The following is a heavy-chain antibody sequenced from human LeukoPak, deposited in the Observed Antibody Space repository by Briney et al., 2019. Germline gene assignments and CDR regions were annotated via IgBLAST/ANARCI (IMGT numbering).Heavy chain of an antibody. J-gene: IGHJ3*02. CDR3: ASSDWYAAFDI. CDR1: GFAFSNNW. V-gene: IGHV3-74*01. CDR2: INSDGSST. D-gene: IGHD3-9*01. Sequence: PGGSLRLSCAASGFAFSNNWMHWVRQAPGKVLLWVSRINSDGSSTSYADSVKARFTISRDNAKNTLYLQMNSLRAEDTALYYCASSDWYAAFDIWGQGTMVTVSS.